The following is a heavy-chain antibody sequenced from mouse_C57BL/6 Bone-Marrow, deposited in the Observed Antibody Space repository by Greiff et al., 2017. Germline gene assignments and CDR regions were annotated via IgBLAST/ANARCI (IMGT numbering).Heavy chain of an antibody. Sequence: EVKVVESGGGLVQPGGSLSLSCAASGFTFTDYYMSWVRQPPGKALEWLGFIRNKANGYTTEYSASVKGRFTISRDNSQSILYLQMNALRAEDSATYYCARYGGTFFAYWGQGTLVTVSA. CDR2: IRNKANGYTT. D-gene: IGHD3-3*01. CDR1: GFTFTDYY. CDR3: ARYGGTFFAY. J-gene: IGHJ3*01. V-gene: IGHV7-3*01.